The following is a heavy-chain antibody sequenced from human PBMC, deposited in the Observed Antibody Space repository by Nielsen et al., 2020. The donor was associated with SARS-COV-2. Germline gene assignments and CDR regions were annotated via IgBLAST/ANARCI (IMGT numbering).Heavy chain of an antibody. CDR2: ISSSSYI. D-gene: IGHD5-24*01. V-gene: IGHV3-21*01. Sequence: GESLKISCAASGFTFSSYSMNWVRQAPGKGLEWVSSISSSSYIYYADSVKGRFTISRDNAKNSLYLQMNSLRAEDTAVYYCARDTRDGYTYYFDFWGQGTLVTVSS. CDR1: GFTFSSYS. CDR3: ARDTRDGYTYYFDF. J-gene: IGHJ4*02.